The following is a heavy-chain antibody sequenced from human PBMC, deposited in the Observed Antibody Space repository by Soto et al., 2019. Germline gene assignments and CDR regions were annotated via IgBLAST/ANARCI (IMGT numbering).Heavy chain of an antibody. Sequence: GASLNGARTAAGYTFTSYGSSSVRQMPGKGLEWMGSICPGDSDTRYSPSFQGQVTISADKSISTAYLQWSSLKASDTAMYYCALGLYSSDAFDIWGQGTMVTVSS. CDR1: GYTFTSYG. V-gene: IGHV5-51*03. D-gene: IGHD6-13*01. CDR3: ALGLYSSDAFDI. J-gene: IGHJ3*02. CDR2: ICPGDSDT.